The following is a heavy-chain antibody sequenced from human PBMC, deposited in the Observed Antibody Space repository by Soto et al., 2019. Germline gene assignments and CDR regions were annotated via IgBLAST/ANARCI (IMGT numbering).Heavy chain of an antibody. D-gene: IGHD4-17*01. V-gene: IGHV3-64*07. CDR3: ARADVVTTIFTKHYFFDY. CDR1: GFTFSNYA. Sequence: EVQLVESGGGLVQPGGSLRLSCAVSGFTFSNYAMHWVRQAPGKGLEYVSAISSDGGTTYYVDSVKGRFSISRDNSKNTLYLQMGSLRAEDMAVYYCARADVVTTIFTKHYFFDYWGQGTLVTVSS. CDR2: ISSDGGTT. J-gene: IGHJ4*02.